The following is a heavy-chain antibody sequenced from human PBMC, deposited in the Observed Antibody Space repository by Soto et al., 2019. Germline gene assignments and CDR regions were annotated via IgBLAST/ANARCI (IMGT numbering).Heavy chain of an antibody. J-gene: IGHJ3*02. CDR3: ARGPHVLRFLGSAFGI. V-gene: IGHV4-34*01. Sequence: SETLSLTCAVYGGSFSGYYWSWIRQPPGKGLEWIGEINHSGSTNYNPSLKSRVTISVDTSKNQFSLKLSSVTAADTAVYYCARGPHVLRFLGSAFGIWGQGTMVTVSS. D-gene: IGHD3-3*01. CDR1: GGSFSGYY. CDR2: INHSGST.